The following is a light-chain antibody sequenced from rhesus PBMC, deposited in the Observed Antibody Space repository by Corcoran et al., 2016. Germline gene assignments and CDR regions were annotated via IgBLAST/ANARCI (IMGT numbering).Light chain of an antibody. V-gene: IGKV1-33*02. Sequence: DIQMSQSPSSLSASVGDTVTITCRASQGMSNALAWYQQKPGNAPKLLIYGTSTLEDGVPSGFSGSRSGTDFTLTIYSLQPEDFGTYYCQQGFTRPYTFGQGTKVEIK. CDR3: QQGFTRPYT. CDR2: GTS. J-gene: IGKJ2*01. CDR1: QGMSNA.